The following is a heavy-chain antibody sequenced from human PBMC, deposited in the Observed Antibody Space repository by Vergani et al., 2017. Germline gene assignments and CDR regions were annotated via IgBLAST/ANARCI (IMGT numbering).Heavy chain of an antibody. J-gene: IGHJ4*02. D-gene: IGHD3-10*01. CDR2: IDWDDDK. CDR3: VFYYYGSGSYYGDY. V-gene: IGHV2-70*15. CDR1: GFSLSTSGMC. Sequence: QVTLRESGPALVKPTQTLTLTCTFSGFSLSTSGMCVSWIRQPPGKALEWLARIDWDDDKYYSTSLKTRLTISKDTSKTQVVLTMTNMDPVDTATYYCVFYYYGSGSYYGDYWGQGTLVTVSS.